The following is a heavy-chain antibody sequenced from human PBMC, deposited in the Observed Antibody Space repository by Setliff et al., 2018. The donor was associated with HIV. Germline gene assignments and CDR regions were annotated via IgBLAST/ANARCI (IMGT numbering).Heavy chain of an antibody. CDR1: GGTFTNYY. CDR2: ITDSGHT. CDR3: ATYADRESNRFDP. J-gene: IGHJ5*02. Sequence: KPSETLSLTCTLYGGTFTNYYWSWVRQAPGKGLEWIGEITDSGHTNYNPSLKSRVTISLDTSKKQFSLRLSSVTAADTAVYYCATYADRESNRFDPWGQGILVTVSS. V-gene: IGHV4-34*08. D-gene: IGHD3-10*01.